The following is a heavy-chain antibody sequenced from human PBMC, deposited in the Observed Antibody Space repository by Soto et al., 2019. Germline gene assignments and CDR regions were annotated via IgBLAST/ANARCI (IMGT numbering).Heavy chain of an antibody. D-gene: IGHD1-26*01. CDR2: IYYTGST. CDR1: GGYISREY. J-gene: IGHJ5*02. V-gene: IGHV4-59*01. CDR3: VKGGTSKFDP. Sequence: QVQLQESGPGLVKPSETLSLTCTVSGGYISREYWSWIRQPPGKGLEWIGYIYYTGSTNYNPSLKSRVTISVDTSKNQFSLNLSSVTAADTAVYYCVKGGTSKFDPWGQGTLVTVSS.